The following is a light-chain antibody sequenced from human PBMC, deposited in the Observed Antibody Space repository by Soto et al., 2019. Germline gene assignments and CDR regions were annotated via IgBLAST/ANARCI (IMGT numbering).Light chain of an antibody. CDR2: RNS. CDR1: SSNIGSNY. Sequence: QSVLTQPPSASGTPGQRVTISCSGSSSNIGSNYVYWYQQLPGTAPTLLIYRNSQRPSGVPDRFSGSKSGTSASLAISGLRSEDESDYYCATWDDRMSGPVFGGGTKLTVL. J-gene: IGLJ3*02. V-gene: IGLV1-47*01. CDR3: ATWDDRMSGPV.